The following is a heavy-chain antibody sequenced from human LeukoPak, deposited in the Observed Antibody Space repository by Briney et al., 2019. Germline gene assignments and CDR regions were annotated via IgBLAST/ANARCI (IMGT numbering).Heavy chain of an antibody. J-gene: IGHJ4*02. CDR2: VYYSGTT. V-gene: IGHV4-38-2*02. Sequence: PSETLSLTCTVSGYSISSGYYWGWIRQPPGKALEWIGSVYYSGTTSYNPSLKSRVTISVDMSKNHFSLRLRSVTAADTAVYYCARDPARDYFDYWGQGTLVTVSS. CDR3: ARDPARDYFDY. CDR1: GYSISSGYY.